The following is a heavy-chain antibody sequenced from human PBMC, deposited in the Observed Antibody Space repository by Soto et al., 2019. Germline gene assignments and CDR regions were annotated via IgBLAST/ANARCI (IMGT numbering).Heavy chain of an antibody. Sequence: GGSLRLSCAASGFTFSRYWMHWVRQAPGKGLVWVSLINSDGSSTNYADSVRGRFTISRDNAKNTLYLQMNSLRAEDTAVYYCARMVNIVATTQIDYWGQGTLVTVSS. CDR1: GFTFSRYW. D-gene: IGHD5-12*01. J-gene: IGHJ4*02. V-gene: IGHV3-74*01. CDR2: INSDGSST. CDR3: ARMVNIVATTQIDY.